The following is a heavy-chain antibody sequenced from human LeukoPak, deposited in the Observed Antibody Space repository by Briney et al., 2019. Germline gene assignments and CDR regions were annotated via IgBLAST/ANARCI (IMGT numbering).Heavy chain of an antibody. D-gene: IGHD2-2*01. J-gene: IGHJ4*02. CDR3: ARGRRGDCSSTSCYLDY. Sequence: GGSLRLSCAASGFTFSSYGMHWVRQAPGKGLEWVAFIRYDGSNKYYADSVKGRFTISRDNAKNSLYLQMNSLRAEDTAVYYCARGRRGDCSSTSCYLDYWGQGTLVTVSS. CDR2: IRYDGSNK. V-gene: IGHV3-30*02. CDR1: GFTFSSYG.